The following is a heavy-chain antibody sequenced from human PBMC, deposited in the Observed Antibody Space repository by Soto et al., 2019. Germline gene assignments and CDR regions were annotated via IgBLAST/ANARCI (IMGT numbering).Heavy chain of an antibody. CDR3: ARDPYGDYDKYFQH. Sequence: AASVKVSCKASGYTFTSYGISWVRQAPGQGLEWMGWISAYNGNTNYAQKLQGRVTMTTDTSTSTAYMELRSLRSDDTAVYYCARDPYGDYDKYFQHWGQGTLVTVSS. J-gene: IGHJ1*01. V-gene: IGHV1-18*01. CDR1: GYTFTSYG. D-gene: IGHD4-17*01. CDR2: ISAYNGNT.